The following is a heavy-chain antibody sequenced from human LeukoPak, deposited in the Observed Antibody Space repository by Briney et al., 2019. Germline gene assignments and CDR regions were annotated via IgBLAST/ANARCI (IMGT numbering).Heavy chain of an antibody. V-gene: IGHV3-23*01. CDR1: GFTFSTYA. D-gene: IGHD3-3*01. CDR2: MSGTGDSA. CDR3: AKGLTYGFWSGYPHYGMDV. J-gene: IGHJ6*02. Sequence: AGGSLRLSCAASGFTFSTYAMSWVRQAPGKGLEWVSSMSGTGDSAYYADSVKGRFTISRDNSKNTLWLQMNSLTAEDTAVYYCAKGLTYGFWSGYPHYGMDVWGQGTTVTVSS.